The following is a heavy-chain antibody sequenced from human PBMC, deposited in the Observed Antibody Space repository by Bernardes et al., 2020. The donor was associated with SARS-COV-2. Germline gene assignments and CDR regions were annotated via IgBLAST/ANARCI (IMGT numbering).Heavy chain of an antibody. CDR1: GFTFRNSW. CDR3: VRDLAGGSGS. D-gene: IGHD2-15*01. J-gene: IGHJ4*02. V-gene: IGHV3-74*01. CDR2: LNADGRIT. Sequence: GGSLLLSCVVSGFTFRNSWMHWVRQAPGTGLAWVSRLNADGRITTYADSVKGRFTISRDNAKNTLYLQMHSLRVEDTATYYCVRDLAGGSGSWGQGTLVTVSS.